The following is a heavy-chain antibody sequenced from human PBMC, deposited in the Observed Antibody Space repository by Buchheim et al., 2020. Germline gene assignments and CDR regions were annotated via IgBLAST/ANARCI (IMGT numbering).Heavy chain of an antibody. CDR3: ARGGDFWSGYPLDY. V-gene: IGHV4-30-4*07. CDR2: IYYSGST. D-gene: IGHD3-3*01. CDR1: GGSISSGGYS. Sequence: QVQLQESGPGLVKPSQTLSLTCAVSGGSISSGGYSWSWIRQPPGKGLEWIGYIYYSGSTYYNPSLKSRVSISVDTSKNTLFLKLSSVTAADTAVYYCARGGDFWSGYPLDYWGQGTL. J-gene: IGHJ4*02.